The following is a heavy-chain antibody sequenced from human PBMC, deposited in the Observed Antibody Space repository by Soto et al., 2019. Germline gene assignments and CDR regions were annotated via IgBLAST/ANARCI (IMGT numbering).Heavy chain of an antibody. V-gene: IGHV3-23*01. CDR1: GFTFSSYA. J-gene: IGHJ5*02. CDR3: AKDHADGDYVGWFDP. Sequence: EVQLLESGGGLVQPGGSLRLSCAASGFTFSSYAMSWVRQAPGKGLEWVSAISGSGGSTYYADSVKGRFTISRANSKNTRYLQMNSLRAEDTAVYYCAKDHADGDYVGWFDPWGQGTMVTVSS. D-gene: IGHD4-17*01. CDR2: ISGSGGST.